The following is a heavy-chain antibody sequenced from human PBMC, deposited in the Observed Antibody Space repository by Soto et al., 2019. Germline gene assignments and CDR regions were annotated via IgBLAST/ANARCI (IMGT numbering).Heavy chain of an antibody. CDR1: GGSFSGYY. V-gene: IGHV4-34*01. J-gene: IGHJ4*02. Sequence: SETLSLTCAVYGGSFSGYYWSWIRQPPGKGLEWIGEINHSGSTNYNPSLKSRVTISVDTSKNQFSLKLSSVTAADTAVYYCARGYYYDKSRWDYWGQGTLVTVSS. D-gene: IGHD3-22*01. CDR2: INHSGST. CDR3: ARGYYYDKSRWDY.